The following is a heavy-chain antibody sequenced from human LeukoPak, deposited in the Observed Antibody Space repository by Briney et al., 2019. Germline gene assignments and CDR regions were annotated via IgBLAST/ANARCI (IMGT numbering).Heavy chain of an antibody. Sequence: GGSLRLSCAASGFTFSTYAMSWVRQAPGKGLQWVSLISGSGDGAHYADSVKGRFTISRDNSKNTVYLQMTNLRAEDTAVYYCAKGYIQLWWFDYWGQGALVTVSS. D-gene: IGHD2-21*01. V-gene: IGHV3-23*01. CDR3: AKGYIQLWWFDY. CDR2: ISGSGDGA. CDR1: GFTFSTYA. J-gene: IGHJ4*02.